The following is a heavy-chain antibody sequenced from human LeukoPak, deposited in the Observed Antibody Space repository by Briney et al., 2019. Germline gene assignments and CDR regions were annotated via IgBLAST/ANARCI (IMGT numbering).Heavy chain of an antibody. D-gene: IGHD3-3*01. CDR1: GFTFSSYA. J-gene: IGHJ5*02. CDR3: ARDWDDFWSGSNWFDP. V-gene: IGHV3-23*01. Sequence: GGSLRLSCAASGFTFSSYAMSWVRQAPGKGLEWVSAISGSGGSTYYADSVKGRFTISRDNAKNSLYLQMNSLRAEDTAVYYCARDWDDFWSGSNWFDPWGQGTLVTVSS. CDR2: ISGSGGST.